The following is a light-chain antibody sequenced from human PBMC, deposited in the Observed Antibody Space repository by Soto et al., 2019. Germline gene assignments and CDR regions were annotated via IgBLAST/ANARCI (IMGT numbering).Light chain of an antibody. CDR1: SGSISSNY. CDR2: EDN. Sequence: NFMLTQQHSGSESPGKTVTISCTRSSGSISSNYVQWYQQRPGSAPTTVIYEDNQRPSGVPDRFSGSIDSSSNSAYLTISGLTTEDEADYYCQSYDSSNVVFGGGTQLTV. CDR3: QSYDSSNVV. V-gene: IGLV6-57*04. J-gene: IGLJ2*01.